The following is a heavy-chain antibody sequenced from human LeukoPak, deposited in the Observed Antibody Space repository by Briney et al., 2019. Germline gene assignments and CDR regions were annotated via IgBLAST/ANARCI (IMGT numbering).Heavy chain of an antibody. CDR3: AKAVGSISWSIDY. Sequence: GRSLRLSCEASGFTFSTYAMHWVRQAPGKGLEWVALISHDGSDKNYADSVKGRFAISRDNSNSTLYLQMDSLRGDDAAVYYCAKAVGSISWSIDYWGQGTLVTVSS. CDR2: ISHDGSDK. V-gene: IGHV3-30*18. D-gene: IGHD6-13*01. CDR1: GFTFSTYA. J-gene: IGHJ4*02.